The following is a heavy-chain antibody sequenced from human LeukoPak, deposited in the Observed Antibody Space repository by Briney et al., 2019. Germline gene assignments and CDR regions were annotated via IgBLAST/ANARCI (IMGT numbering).Heavy chain of an antibody. CDR1: GGSISGSSYY. CDR3: AREDPAATPDY. D-gene: IGHD2-15*01. CDR2: IYYSGST. J-gene: IGHJ4*02. Sequence: KSSETLSLTCTVSGGSISGSSYYWGWIRQPPGKGLEWIGSIYYSGSTYYNPSLKSRVTMSVDTSKNQFSLKLSSVTAADTAVYYCAREDPAATPDYWGRGTLVTVSS. V-gene: IGHV4-39*07.